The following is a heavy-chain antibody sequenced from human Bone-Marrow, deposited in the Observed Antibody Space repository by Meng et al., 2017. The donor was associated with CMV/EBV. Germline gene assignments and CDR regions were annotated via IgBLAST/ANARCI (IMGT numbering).Heavy chain of an antibody. CDR2: IYYSGST. V-gene: IGHV4-59*01. D-gene: IGHD3-22*01. Sequence: GSLRLSCTASGGSISSYYWSWIRQPPGKGLEWIGYIYYSGSTNYNPSLKSRVTISVDTSKNQFSLKLSSVTAADTAVYYCARFGRHYYDSSGFVFDYWGQRTLVTVSS. CDR3: ARFGRHYYDSSGFVFDY. CDR1: GGSISSYY. J-gene: IGHJ4*02.